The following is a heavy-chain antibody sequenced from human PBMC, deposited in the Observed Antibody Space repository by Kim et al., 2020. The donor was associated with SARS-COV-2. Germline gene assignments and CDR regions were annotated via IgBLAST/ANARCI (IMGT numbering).Heavy chain of an antibody. CDR1: GGSISSYY. D-gene: IGHD3-3*01. CDR2: IYYSGST. Sequence: SETLSLTCTVSGGSISSYYWSWIRQPPGKGLEWIGYIYYSGSTNYNPSLKSRVTISVDTFKNQFSLKLSSVTAADTAVYYCARVEMIFGVVIGGSGYYYYGMDVWGQGTTVTVSS. CDR3: ARVEMIFGVVIGGSGYYYYGMDV. J-gene: IGHJ6*02. V-gene: IGHV4-59*01.